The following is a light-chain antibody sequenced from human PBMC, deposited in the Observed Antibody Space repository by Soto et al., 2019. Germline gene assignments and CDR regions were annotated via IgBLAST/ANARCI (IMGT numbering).Light chain of an antibody. CDR2: DAS. V-gene: IGKV3-11*01. Sequence: EIVLTQSPATLSLSPGERATLSCRASQSVSSYLACYQQKPGQAPRLLIYDASNRATGIPARFSGSGSGTDFTLTISSLEPEDFAVYYCQQRSNWPLTFGGETKVEIK. J-gene: IGKJ4*01. CDR1: QSVSSY. CDR3: QQRSNWPLT.